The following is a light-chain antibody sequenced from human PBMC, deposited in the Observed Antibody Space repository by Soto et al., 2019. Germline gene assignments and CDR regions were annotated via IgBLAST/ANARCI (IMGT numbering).Light chain of an antibody. CDR2: DVT. CDR1: SSDVGGYNY. J-gene: IGLJ2*01. Sequence: QSALTQPASVSGSPGQSITISCAGTSSDVGGYNYVSWYQQHPGKAPKLMIYDVTDRPSGVSNRFSGSKSGNTASLTISGLQAGDEADYYCSSSTTSSTVLFGGGTKLTV. V-gene: IGLV2-14*03. CDR3: SSSTTSSTVL.